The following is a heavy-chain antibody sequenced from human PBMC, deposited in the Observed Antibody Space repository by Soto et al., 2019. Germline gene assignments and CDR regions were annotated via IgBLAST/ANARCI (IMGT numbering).Heavy chain of an antibody. J-gene: IGHJ3*02. D-gene: IGHD6-13*01. CDR1: GYTLISYY. CDR2: INPSGGST. CDR3: ARERSYSSSYDALDI. V-gene: IGHV1-46*01. Sequence: GASVKVSCKAAGYTLISYYMHRVRQVPGQGLEWMGIINPSGGSTSYAQKLQGRVTMTRDTSTSTVYMELSSLRSEDTTVYYCARERSYSSSYDALDIWGQRTMVT.